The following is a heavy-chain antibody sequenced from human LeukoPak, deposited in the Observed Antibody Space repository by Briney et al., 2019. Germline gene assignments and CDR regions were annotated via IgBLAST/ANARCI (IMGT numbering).Heavy chain of an antibody. CDR3: AKKDGSSWYTFDY. CDR2: ISGSGDTT. CDR1: GFTFTNYA. V-gene: IGHV3-23*01. D-gene: IGHD6-13*01. Sequence: GGSLRLSCAASGFTFTNYAMSWVRQAPGKGLEWVSVISGSGDTTYYADSVKGRFTISRDNSKNTLYLQMNSLRAEDTAVYYCAKKDGSSWYTFDYWGQGTLVTVSS. J-gene: IGHJ4*02.